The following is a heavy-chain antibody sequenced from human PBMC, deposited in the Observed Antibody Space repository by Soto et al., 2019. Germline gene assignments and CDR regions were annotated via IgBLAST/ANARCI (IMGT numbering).Heavy chain of an antibody. V-gene: IGHV4-4*02. Sequence: QVQLQESGPGLVKPSGTLSLTCDVSGGSISSSNWWSCVRQSPGTGLKWIGEIYHSGNANYDPSLRSRLSISVDMSKNQYSRKLTSVSSSDTAVYYCSRLRRTPNDAFDIWGPGTMGTVSS. J-gene: IGHJ3*02. CDR1: GGSISSSNW. CDR2: IYHSGNA. CDR3: SRLRRTPNDAFDI.